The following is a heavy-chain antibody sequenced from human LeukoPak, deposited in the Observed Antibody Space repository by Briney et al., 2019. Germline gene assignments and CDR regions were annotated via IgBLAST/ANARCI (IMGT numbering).Heavy chain of an antibody. Sequence: GGSLRLSCAASGFTFSSYAMSWVRQAPGKGLEWVSAISGSGGSTYYADSVKGRFTISRDNSKNTLYLQMNSLRAEDTAVYYCAKAVGSRSANKKGGFDYWGQGTLVTVSS. CDR2: ISGSGGST. D-gene: IGHD2-2*01. J-gene: IGHJ4*02. CDR1: GFTFSSYA. CDR3: AKAVGSRSANKKGGFDY. V-gene: IGHV3-23*01.